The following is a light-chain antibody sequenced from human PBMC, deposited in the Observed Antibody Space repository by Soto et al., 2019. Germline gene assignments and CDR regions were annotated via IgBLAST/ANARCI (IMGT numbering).Light chain of an antibody. J-gene: IGKJ1*01. CDR3: QQYNNWPRT. CDR1: QRVSSN. CDR2: GAA. V-gene: IGKV3-15*01. Sequence: EIVMTQSPATLSVSPGERATLSCRASQRVSSNLAWYQQKPGQAPRRLIYGAATRATGIPARFSGSGSGTDFTLTIRSLQSEDFAVYYCQQYNNWPRTFGQGTKVEIK.